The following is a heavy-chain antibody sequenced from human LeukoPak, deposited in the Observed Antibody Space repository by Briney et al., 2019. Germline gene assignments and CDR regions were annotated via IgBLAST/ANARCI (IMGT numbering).Heavy chain of an antibody. V-gene: IGHV1-69*13. Sequence: SVKVSCKASGGTFSSYAISWVRQAPGQGLEWMGGIIPIFGTANYAQKFQGRVTIIADESTSTAYMELSSLRSEDTAVYYCARGNSSGYYYTFDYWGQGTLVTVSS. CDR2: IIPIFGTA. D-gene: IGHD3-22*01. J-gene: IGHJ4*02. CDR3: ARGNSSGYYYTFDY. CDR1: GGTFSSYA.